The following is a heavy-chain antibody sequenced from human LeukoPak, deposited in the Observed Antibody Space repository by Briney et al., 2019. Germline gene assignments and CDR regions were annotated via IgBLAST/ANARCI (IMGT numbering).Heavy chain of an antibody. Sequence: GGSLRLSCAASGFTFSGYYMSWVRQAPGKGLEWVSYITPSGSTIYYADSVKGRFTTSRDNAKNSLYLQMNSLRAEDTAVYFRAGRDVYNSAFWGQGTLVTVSS. CDR3: AGRDVYNSAF. J-gene: IGHJ4*02. D-gene: IGHD5-24*01. V-gene: IGHV3-11*01. CDR1: GFTFSGYY. CDR2: ITPSGSTI.